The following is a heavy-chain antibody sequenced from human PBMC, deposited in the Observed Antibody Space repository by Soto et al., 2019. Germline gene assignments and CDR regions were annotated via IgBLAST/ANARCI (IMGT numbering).Heavy chain of an antibody. J-gene: IGHJ3*01. Sequence: QVQLVQSGAEVKKPGASVRVSCKASGYTFTSYYIHWVRQAPGHGPEWMGMISPSSGGTDYAQKFQGRVTMTRDTATSTVYMELSSLRSEDTAVYYCTRSIITTAGTEAFDLRGQGTLVTVSS. V-gene: IGHV1-46*03. CDR1: GYTFTSYY. CDR2: ISPSSGGT. CDR3: TRSIITTAGTEAFDL. D-gene: IGHD1-1*01.